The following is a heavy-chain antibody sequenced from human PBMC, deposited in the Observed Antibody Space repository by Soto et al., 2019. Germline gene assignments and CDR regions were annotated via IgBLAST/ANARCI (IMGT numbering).Heavy chain of an antibody. Sequence: PSETLSLTCTVSGGSISSYYWSWIRQPSGKGLEWIGYIYYSGSTNYNPSLKSRVTKSVDTSKNQFSLKLSSVTAADTAVYYCARVDYGDYAPHYYHYFMDVWGKGTTVTVSS. CDR1: GGSISSYY. D-gene: IGHD4-17*01. J-gene: IGHJ6*03. CDR2: IYYSGST. V-gene: IGHV4-59*08. CDR3: ARVDYGDYAPHYYHYFMDV.